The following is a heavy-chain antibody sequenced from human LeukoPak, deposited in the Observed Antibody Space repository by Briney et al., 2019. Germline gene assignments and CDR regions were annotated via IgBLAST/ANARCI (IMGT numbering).Heavy chain of an antibody. Sequence: ASVKVSCKASGGTFSSYAISWVRQAPGQGLEWMGRIIPIFGTANYAQKFQGRVTITTDESTSTAYMELSSLRSEDTAVYYCAREKKSITMIVVVDVGFDPWGQGILVTVSS. D-gene: IGHD3-22*01. CDR2: IIPIFGTA. J-gene: IGHJ5*02. CDR1: GGTFSSYA. CDR3: AREKKSITMIVVVDVGFDP. V-gene: IGHV1-69*05.